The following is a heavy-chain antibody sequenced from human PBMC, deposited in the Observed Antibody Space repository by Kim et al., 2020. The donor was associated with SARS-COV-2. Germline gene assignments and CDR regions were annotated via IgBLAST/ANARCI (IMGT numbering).Heavy chain of an antibody. CDR1: GYTFKAYY. CDR2: INPNSGGA. Sequence: ASVKVSCKASGYTFKAYYIHWVRQAPGQGLEWMGWINPNSGGANFAQKFQGRVTMTRDTSISTTYLELSRLRSDDTALYYCARDRGYSSSILGDFDYWGQGALVPVSS. J-gene: IGHJ4*02. V-gene: IGHV1-2*02. CDR3: ARDRGYSSSILGDFDY. D-gene: IGHD6-13*01.